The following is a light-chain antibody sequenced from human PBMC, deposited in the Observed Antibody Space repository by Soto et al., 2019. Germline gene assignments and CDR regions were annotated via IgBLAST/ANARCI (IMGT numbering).Light chain of an antibody. J-gene: IGKJ1*01. CDR2: GAS. V-gene: IGKV3-20*01. CDR1: QSVSSSY. CDR3: QQYGSSRT. Sequence: EIVLTQSPGTLSLSPGERATLSCRASQSVSSSYLAWYQQKPGQAPRLLIYGASSRATGIPDRFSGRGSGTDFAPTLSGMDSEAFAVYYCQQYGSSRTSGKGTRWIS.